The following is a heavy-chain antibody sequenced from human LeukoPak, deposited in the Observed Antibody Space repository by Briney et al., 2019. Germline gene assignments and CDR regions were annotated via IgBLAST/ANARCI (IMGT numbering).Heavy chain of an antibody. D-gene: IGHD3-22*01. CDR1: GFTFSSHG. Sequence: PGRSLRLSCAASGFTFSSHGMHWVRQAPGKGLEWVAVIWYDGGYKYYADSVKGRFTISRDNSNNTLYLQMNSLRAEDTAVYYCAREFGYDTSGYYYVPYYFDYWGQGTLVTVSS. V-gene: IGHV3-33*01. J-gene: IGHJ4*02. CDR2: IWYDGGYK. CDR3: AREFGYDTSGYYYVPYYFDY.